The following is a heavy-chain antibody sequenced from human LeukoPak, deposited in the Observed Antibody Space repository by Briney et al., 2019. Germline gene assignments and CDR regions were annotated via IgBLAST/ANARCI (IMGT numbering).Heavy chain of an antibody. Sequence: GRSLRLSCAASGFTFDDYAMHWVRQAPGKGLEWVSVISWNSGSIGYADSVKGRFTISRDNAKNSLYLQMNSLRAEDTALYYCAKDRGRGYSYAYGQDYWGQGTLVTVSS. D-gene: IGHD5-18*01. V-gene: IGHV3-9*01. CDR3: AKDRGRGYSYAYGQDY. CDR2: ISWNSGSI. CDR1: GFTFDDYA. J-gene: IGHJ4*02.